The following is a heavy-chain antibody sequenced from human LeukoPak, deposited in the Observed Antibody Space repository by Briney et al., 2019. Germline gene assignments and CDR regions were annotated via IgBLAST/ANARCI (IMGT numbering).Heavy chain of an antibody. CDR3: ARELAVGAITEYFQD. CDR1: GFSVSSNY. CDR2: LYIGGNT. V-gene: IGHV3-53*01. D-gene: IGHD1-26*01. Sequence: GGSLRLSCVASGFSVSSNYMAWVRQAPGKGLEWVAVLYIGGNTYYGDFVKGRFTISRDNSRNTLYLQMNSLRVDDTAVYYCARELAVGAITEYFQDWGQGTLVTVSS. J-gene: IGHJ1*01.